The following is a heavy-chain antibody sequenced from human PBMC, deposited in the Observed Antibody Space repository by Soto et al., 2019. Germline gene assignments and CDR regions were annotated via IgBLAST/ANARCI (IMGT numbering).Heavy chain of an antibody. D-gene: IGHD3-22*01. J-gene: IGHJ5*02. V-gene: IGHV1-69*04. Sequence: ASVKVSCKASGGTFSSYAISWVRQAPGQGLEWMGRIIPILGIANYAQKFQGRVTITADKSTSTAYMELSSLRSEDTAVYYCARDPRTYYYDSSGYYYDWFDPWGQGTLVTVSS. CDR2: IIPILGIA. CDR3: ARDPRTYYYDSSGYYYDWFDP. CDR1: GGTFSSYA.